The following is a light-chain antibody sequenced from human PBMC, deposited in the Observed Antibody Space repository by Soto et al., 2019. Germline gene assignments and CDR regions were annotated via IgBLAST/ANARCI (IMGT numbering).Light chain of an antibody. CDR1: QSLSSN. Sequence: EIVLTQSPGTLSLSPGERATLSCRASQSLSSNSLAWYQQKPGQAPRRLIYDASDRATGIPARFSGSGSGTDFTLTISSLEPEDSAFYYCQQRDNWPQTFGQGTKVDIK. V-gene: IGKV3-11*01. CDR2: DAS. CDR3: QQRDNWPQT. J-gene: IGKJ1*01.